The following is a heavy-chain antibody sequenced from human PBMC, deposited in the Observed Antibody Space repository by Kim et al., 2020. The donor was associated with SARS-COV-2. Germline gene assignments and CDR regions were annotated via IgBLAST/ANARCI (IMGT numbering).Heavy chain of an antibody. CDR3: AKAYSGDGWSKVDC. CDR1: GFTFSTYA. CDR2: ISGSGGRT. J-gene: IGHJ4*02. V-gene: IGHV3-23*01. Sequence: GGSLRLSCAASGFTFSTYAMSWVRQAPGKGLDWVSAISGSGGRTYYADSVKGRFTLSRDNSKNTLFLQMNSLRVEDTAIYYCAKAYSGDGWSKVDCWGQGTLVTVSS. D-gene: IGHD6-19*01.